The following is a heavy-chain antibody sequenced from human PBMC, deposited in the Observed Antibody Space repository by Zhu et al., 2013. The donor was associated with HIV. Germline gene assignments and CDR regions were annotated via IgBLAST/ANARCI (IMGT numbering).Heavy chain of an antibody. V-gene: IGHV1-2*02. CDR1: GYIFTAYY. CDR3: ARDEGYYGMDV. J-gene: IGHJ6*02. Sequence: QVQLVQSGAEVKKPGASVKVSCKASGYIFTAYYIHWVRQAPGQGLEWMGWINPNTGGTNYAQKFQGRVTMTRDTSIRTAYMGLSRLKSDDTAVYYCARDEGYYGMDVWGQGTTVTVSS. CDR2: INPNTGGT.